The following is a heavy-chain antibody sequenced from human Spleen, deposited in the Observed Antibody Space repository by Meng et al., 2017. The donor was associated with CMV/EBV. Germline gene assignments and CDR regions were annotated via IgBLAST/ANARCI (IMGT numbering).Heavy chain of an antibody. CDR1: TGYY. Sequence: TGYYMHWVRQAPGQGLEWMGWINPNSGGTNYAQKFQGRVTMTRDTSSSTAYMELSRLRSDDTAVYYCARDHGYDILTGYYKLGWFDPWGQGTLVTVSS. V-gene: IGHV1-2*02. CDR3: ARDHGYDILTGYYKLGWFDP. J-gene: IGHJ5*02. D-gene: IGHD3-9*01. CDR2: INPNSGGT.